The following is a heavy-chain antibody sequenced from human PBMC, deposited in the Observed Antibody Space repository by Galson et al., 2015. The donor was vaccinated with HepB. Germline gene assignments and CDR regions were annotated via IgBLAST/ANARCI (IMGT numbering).Heavy chain of an antibody. CDR3: AALSPGYSYYYYGMDV. V-gene: IGHV1-58*02. D-gene: IGHD3-9*01. Sequence: SVKVSCKASGFTFTSSAMQWVRQARGQRLEWIGWIVVGSGNTNYAQKFQERVTITRDMSTSTAYMELSSLRSEDTAVYYCAALSPGYSYYYYGMDVWGQGTTVTVSS. J-gene: IGHJ6*02. CDR1: GFTFTSSA. CDR2: IVVGSGNT.